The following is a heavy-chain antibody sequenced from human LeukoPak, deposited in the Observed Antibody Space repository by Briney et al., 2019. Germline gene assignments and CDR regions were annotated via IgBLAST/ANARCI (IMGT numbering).Heavy chain of an antibody. CDR1: GFTFDMST. J-gene: IGHJ4*02. V-gene: IGHV3-7*01. CDR3: VTGGAPGGRFEN. Sequence: GGSLRLSCVVSGFTFDMSTMTWVRQHPGKGPEWVAKKKEDGTEIFYAGSVDGRFTISRDNSKNSLYLQMNSLRVEDTAVYYCVTGGAPGGRFENWGQGTLVTVSS. D-gene: IGHD3-16*01. CDR2: KKEDGTEI.